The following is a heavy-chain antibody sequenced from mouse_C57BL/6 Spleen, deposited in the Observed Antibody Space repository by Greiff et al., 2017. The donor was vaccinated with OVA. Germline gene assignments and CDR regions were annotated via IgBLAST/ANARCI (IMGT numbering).Heavy chain of an antibody. Sequence: QVQLQQSGPGLVQPSQSLSITCTVSGFSFTSYGVHWVRHSPGKGLEWLGVIWNCGIKDYNAAVISRLSISKDNSKSQVFFKRNGLQADDTAIYYCASPMVTTRYYYAMDYWGQGTSVTVSS. CDR3: ASPMVTTRYYYAMDY. CDR2: IWNCGIK. D-gene: IGHD2-1*01. J-gene: IGHJ4*01. CDR1: GFSFTSYG. V-gene: IGHV2-2*01.